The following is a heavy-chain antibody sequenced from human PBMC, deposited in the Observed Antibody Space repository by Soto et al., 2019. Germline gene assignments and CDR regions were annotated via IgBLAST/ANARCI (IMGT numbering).Heavy chain of an antibody. J-gene: IGHJ6*02. CDR3: ARDPLYDILTGYYPGYDYYYGMDV. CDR2: ISSSSSTI. V-gene: IGHV3-48*02. Sequence: GGSLRLSCAASGFTFSSYSMNWVRQAPGKGLEWVSYISSSSSTIYYADSVKGRFTISRDNAKNSLYLQMNSPRDEDTAVYYCARDPLYDILTGYYPGYDYYYGMDVWGQGTTVTVSS. D-gene: IGHD3-9*01. CDR1: GFTFSSYS.